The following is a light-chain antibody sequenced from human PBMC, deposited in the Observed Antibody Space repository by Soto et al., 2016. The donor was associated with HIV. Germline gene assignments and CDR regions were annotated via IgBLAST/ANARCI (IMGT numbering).Light chain of an antibody. CDR2: DDS. V-gene: IGLV3-21*01. CDR3: QAWDSSTYV. J-gene: IGLJ1*01. CDR1: NIGRKS. Sequence: SYELTQPPSVSVAPGKTARITCGGNNIGRKSVHWYQQKPGQAPVLVVYDDSDRPSGIPERFSGSNSGNTATLTISGTRAMDEADYYCQAWDSSTYVFGTGTKVTVL.